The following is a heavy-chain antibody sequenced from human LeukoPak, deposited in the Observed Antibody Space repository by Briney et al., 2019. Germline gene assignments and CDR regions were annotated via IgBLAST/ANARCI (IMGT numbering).Heavy chain of an antibody. D-gene: IGHD6-13*01. J-gene: IGHJ6*02. V-gene: IGHV4-39*01. CDR3: ASVVLRGSFPNSSSWFSLYYYYYGLDV. CDR2: IYYSGST. Sequence: SETLSLTCTVSGGSISSYYWGWIRQPPGKGLEWIGSIYYSGSTYYNPSLKSRVTISVDTSKNQFSLKLSSVTAADTAVYYCASVVLRGSFPNSSSWFSLYYYYYGLDVWGQGTTVTVSS. CDR1: GGSISSYY.